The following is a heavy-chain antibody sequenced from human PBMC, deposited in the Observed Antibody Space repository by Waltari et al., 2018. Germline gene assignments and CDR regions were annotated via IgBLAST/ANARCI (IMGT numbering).Heavy chain of an antibody. CDR1: GFTFTSSA. CDR2: SVGGSGNT. CDR3: AAERGRDGLTPFDY. V-gene: IGHV1-58*02. J-gene: IGHJ4*02. Sequence: QMQLVQSGPEVKKPGTSVKVSCKASGFTFTSSAMQWVRQARGQRLEWIGWSVGGSGNTNYAQKFQERVTITRDMSTSTAYMELSSLRSEDTAVYYCAAERGRDGLTPFDYWGQGTLVTVSS.